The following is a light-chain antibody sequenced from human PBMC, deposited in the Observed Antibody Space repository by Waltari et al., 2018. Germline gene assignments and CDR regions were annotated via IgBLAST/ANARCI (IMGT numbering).Light chain of an antibody. J-gene: IGKJ1*01. Sequence: DVQMTQSPSSLSASVGDRVTITCRESQSISSYLNWYQQKPGKAPKLLIYAASSLQSGVPSRFSGSGSGTDFTLTISSLQPEDFATYYCQQSYSTPAFGQGTKVEIK. CDR3: QQSYSTPA. CDR1: QSISSY. V-gene: IGKV1-39*01. CDR2: AAS.